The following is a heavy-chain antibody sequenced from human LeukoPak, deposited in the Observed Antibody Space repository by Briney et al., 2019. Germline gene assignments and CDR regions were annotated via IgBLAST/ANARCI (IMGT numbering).Heavy chain of an antibody. V-gene: IGHV3-33*01. CDR2: IWYDGSNK. Sequence: GGSLRLSCAASGFSFSSYGMHWVRQAPGKGLEWVAVIWYDGSNKYYADSVKGRFTISRDKSKNTLYLEMNSLRAEDTAVYYCARDVNLTPDYWGQGTLVTVSS. CDR3: ARDVNLTPDY. J-gene: IGHJ4*02. D-gene: IGHD2/OR15-2a*01. CDR1: GFSFSSYG.